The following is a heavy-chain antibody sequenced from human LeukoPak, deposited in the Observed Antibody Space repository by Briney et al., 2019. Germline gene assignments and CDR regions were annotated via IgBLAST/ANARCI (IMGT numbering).Heavy chain of an antibody. CDR3: ARGRGIYPASAALPFDY. J-gene: IGHJ4*02. CDR1: GYTFTGYY. D-gene: IGHD2-21*01. CDR2: INPNSGGT. V-gene: IGHV1-2*02. Sequence: GASVKVSCKASGYTFTGYYMHWVRQAPGQGLEWMGWINPNSGGTNYAQKLQGRVTMTTDTSTSTAYMELRSLRSDDTAVYYCARGRGIYPASAALPFDYWGQGTLVTVSS.